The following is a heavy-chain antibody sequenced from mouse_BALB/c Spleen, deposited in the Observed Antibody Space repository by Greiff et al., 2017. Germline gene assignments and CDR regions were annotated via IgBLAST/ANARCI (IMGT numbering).Heavy chain of an antibody. V-gene: IGHV5-6-2*01. CDR3: ARLKGYRYDFAY. CDR1: GFTFSSYY. CDR2: INSNGGST. D-gene: IGHD2-14*01. J-gene: IGHJ3*01. Sequence: EVKVEESGGGLVKLGGSLKLSCAASGFTFSSYYMSWVRQTPEKRLELVAAINSNGGSTYYPDTVKGRFTISRDNAKNTLYLQMSSLKSEDTALYYCARLKGYRYDFAYWGQGTLVTVSA.